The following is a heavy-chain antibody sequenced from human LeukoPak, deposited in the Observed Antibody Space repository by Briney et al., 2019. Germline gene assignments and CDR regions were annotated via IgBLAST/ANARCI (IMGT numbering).Heavy chain of an antibody. CDR2: ISSGGPP. CDR1: GFTFTNYA. V-gene: IGHV3-23*01. Sequence: PGGSLRLSCAASGFTFTNYAMSWVRQAPGKGLEWVSTISSGGPPYYAHSVKRPFTISTDNSKNSLYLQMNSLRAEDTAVYYCAKDSVGVAGPDYWGQGALVTVSS. D-gene: IGHD6-19*01. J-gene: IGHJ4*02. CDR3: AKDSVGVAGPDY.